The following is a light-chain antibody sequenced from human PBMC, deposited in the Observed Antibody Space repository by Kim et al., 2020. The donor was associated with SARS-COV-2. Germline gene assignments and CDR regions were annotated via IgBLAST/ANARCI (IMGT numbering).Light chain of an antibody. CDR1: KLGDKY. CDR2: QDS. V-gene: IGLV3-1*01. Sequence: VSPGQTASITCSGDKLGDKYACWYQKKPGQSPVLVIYQDSQRPSGIPERFSGSNSGNTATLTISGTQAMDEADYYCQEWDSSTVVFGGGTQLTVL. J-gene: IGLJ2*01. CDR3: QEWDSSTVV.